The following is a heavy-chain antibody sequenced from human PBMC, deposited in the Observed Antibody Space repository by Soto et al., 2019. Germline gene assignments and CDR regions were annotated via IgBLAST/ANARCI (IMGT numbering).Heavy chain of an antibody. CDR2: IYYSGST. D-gene: IGHD2-15*01. Sequence: SETLSLTCTVSGGSISSSSYYWGWIRQPPGKGREWIGSIYYSGSTYYNPSLKSEVTISADTSKNQFSLKLSSVTAADTAVYYCARHGMEQPWWAPGYCSGGSCYREYYFDYWGQGTLVTVSS. V-gene: IGHV4-39*01. J-gene: IGHJ4*02. CDR1: GGSISSSSYY. CDR3: ARHGMEQPWWAPGYCSGGSCYREYYFDY.